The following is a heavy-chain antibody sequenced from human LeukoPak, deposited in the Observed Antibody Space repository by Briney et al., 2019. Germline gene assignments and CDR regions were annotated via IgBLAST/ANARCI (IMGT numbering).Heavy chain of an antibody. D-gene: IGHD3-9*01. CDR2: IYPADSDT. Sequence: GEFLKISCKGSGYSFTSYWIAWVRQMPGKGLEWMGSIYPADSDTRYSPSFQGQVTISADKSISTAYLQWSSLKASDTAMYYCARHSDWRFDYWGQGTLVTVSS. J-gene: IGHJ4*02. V-gene: IGHV5-51*01. CDR1: GYSFTSYW. CDR3: ARHSDWRFDY.